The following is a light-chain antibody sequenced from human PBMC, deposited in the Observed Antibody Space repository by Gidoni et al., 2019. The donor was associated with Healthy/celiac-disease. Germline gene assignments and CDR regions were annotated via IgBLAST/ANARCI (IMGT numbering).Light chain of an antibody. CDR2: AAS. V-gene: IGKV1-8*01. CDR1: QGINSY. J-gene: IGKJ2*01. Sequence: AIRMTQSPSSLSASTGDRVTITCRASQGINSYLAWYQQKPGKAPKLLIYAASTLQSGVPSRFSGSGSGTDFTLTISCLQSEDFATYYCQQYYSYPRYTFGQGTKLEFK. CDR3: QQYYSYPRYT.